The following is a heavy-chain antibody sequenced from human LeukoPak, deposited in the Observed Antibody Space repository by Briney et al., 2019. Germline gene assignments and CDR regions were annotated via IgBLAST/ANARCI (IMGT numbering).Heavy chain of an antibody. Sequence: HSGGSLRLSCAASGFTFSSYSTNWVRQAPGKGLEWVSRINSDGSSTSYADSVKGRFTISRDNAKNTLYLQMNSLRAEDTAVYYCARDYDFWSGYGPADYWGQGTLVTVSS. CDR1: GFTFSSYS. CDR2: INSDGSST. CDR3: ARDYDFWSGYGPADY. D-gene: IGHD3-3*01. J-gene: IGHJ4*02. V-gene: IGHV3-74*01.